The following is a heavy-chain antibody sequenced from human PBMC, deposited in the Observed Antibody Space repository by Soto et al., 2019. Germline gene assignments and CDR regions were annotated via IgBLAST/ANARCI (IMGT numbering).Heavy chain of an antibody. J-gene: IGHJ4*02. Sequence: QVQLQQWGAGLLKPSETLSLTCAVYGGSFGNHYWTWIRQSPGKGLEWIGEVHRSGGTSYNTSLKRRVTISIDTSRNEVSLNMSAVTAADKSVYYCARGVPGIPGSYEKCHFDDRGQGTLDTVSS. D-gene: IGHD3-10*01. CDR2: VHRSGGT. CDR1: GGSFGNHY. CDR3: ARGVPGIPGSYEKCHFDD. V-gene: IGHV4-34*01.